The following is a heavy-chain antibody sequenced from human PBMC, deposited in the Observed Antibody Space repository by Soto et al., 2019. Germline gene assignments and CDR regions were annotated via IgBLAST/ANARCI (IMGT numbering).Heavy chain of an antibody. D-gene: IGHD3-10*01. J-gene: IGHJ3*02. V-gene: IGHV4-61*08. CDR3: ARHDYYHGTLDI. CDR2: TIYSGSP. CDR1: GGSVGTGAFY. Sequence: PSETLSLTCRVSGGSVGTGAFYWSWIRPPPGKGLEWIGYTIYSGSPNYNPSLQSLQSRVTVSVDASRNQFSLRPTSVTAADTALYYCARHDYYHGTLDIWGQGTSVT.